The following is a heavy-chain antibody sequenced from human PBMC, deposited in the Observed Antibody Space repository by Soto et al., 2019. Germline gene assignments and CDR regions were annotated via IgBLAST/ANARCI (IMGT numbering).Heavy chain of an antibody. V-gene: IGHV3-15*07. CDR1: GFTLRNAQ. J-gene: IGHJ4*02. CDR2: VKSKSEGGTR. CDR3: TTDGAASGWRC. Sequence: EVQLVESGGGLVKPGGSLRLSCAASGFTLRNAQMHWVRQAPGKGLEWVGRVKSKSEGGTRDYAAPVKGRFIISGDDSKNTLYLQMNNLEAEDTAVYYCTTDGAASGWRCWGQGTLVIVSS. D-gene: IGHD6-25*01.